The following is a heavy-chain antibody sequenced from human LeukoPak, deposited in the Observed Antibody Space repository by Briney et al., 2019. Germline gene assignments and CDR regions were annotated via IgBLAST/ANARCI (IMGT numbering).Heavy chain of an antibody. CDR3: ARVEIRWLAFDY. CDR1: GGSISGSY. CDR2: IYYSGST. V-gene: IGHV4-59*01. J-gene: IGHJ4*02. D-gene: IGHD4-23*01. Sequence: SETLSLTCTVSGGSISGSYWSWIRQPPGKGLEWIGYIYYSGSTNYNPSLKSRVTISVDTSKNQFSLKLSSVTAADTAVYYCARVEIRWLAFDYWGQGTLVTVSS.